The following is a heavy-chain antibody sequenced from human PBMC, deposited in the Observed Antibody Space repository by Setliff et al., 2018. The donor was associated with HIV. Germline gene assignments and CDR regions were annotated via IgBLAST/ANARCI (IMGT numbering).Heavy chain of an antibody. CDR3: ARGAAADGRLFDY. CDR2: IHYRGST. V-gene: IGHV4-59*02. Sequence: SETLSLTCTVSGGFANTKYWSWIRQTPGKGLEWIGYIHYRGSTDYNPSLKSRVTISLDTSKNQFSLILSSMTAADTAVYYCARGAAADGRLFDYWGQGTLVTVSS. J-gene: IGHJ4*02. CDR1: GGFANTKY. D-gene: IGHD4-17*01.